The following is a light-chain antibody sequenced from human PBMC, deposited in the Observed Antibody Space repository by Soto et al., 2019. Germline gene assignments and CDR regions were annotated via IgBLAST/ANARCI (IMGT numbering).Light chain of an antibody. Sequence: EVMLTQSPGTLSLSPGERATLSCRASQSVSSNYLAWYQQKSGQAPRLLIYGASNRATGIPDRFSGSGSGTDFTLTIRRLEPEDCADYYCQQYDTSPRTFGQGTKVEFK. J-gene: IGKJ1*01. V-gene: IGKV3-20*01. CDR3: QQYDTSPRT. CDR2: GAS. CDR1: QSVSSNY.